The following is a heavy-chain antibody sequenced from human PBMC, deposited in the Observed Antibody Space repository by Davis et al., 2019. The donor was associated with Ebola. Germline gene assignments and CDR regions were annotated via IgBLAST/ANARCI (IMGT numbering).Heavy chain of an antibody. CDR3: AKIMSYYYGMDV. J-gene: IGHJ6*02. V-gene: IGHV1-69*04. CDR2: IIPILGIA. Sequence: AASVKVSCKASGGTFSSYAISWVRQAPGQGLEWMGRIIPILGIANYAQKFQGRVTITADKSTSTAYMELSSLRSEDTAVYYCAKIMSYYYGMDVWGQGTTVTVSS. CDR1: GGTFSSYA.